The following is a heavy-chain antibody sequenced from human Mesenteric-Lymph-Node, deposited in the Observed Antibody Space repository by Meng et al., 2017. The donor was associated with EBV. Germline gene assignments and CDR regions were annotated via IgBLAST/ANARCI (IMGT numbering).Heavy chain of an antibody. Sequence: VQLQTWGAGLMKPAENLSLICAVYGGYFNEYYWIGIRQAPGKGLEWIGEINHIRSVYYNPSLKSRVTISVDTSNNQISLRLTSVTAADTAIYYCARVRSSGSGLIRNYFDYWGQGTLVTVSS. D-gene: IGHD6-19*01. CDR3: ARVRSSGSGLIRNYFDY. CDR2: INHIRSV. CDR1: GGYFNEYY. V-gene: IGHV4-34*02. J-gene: IGHJ4*02.